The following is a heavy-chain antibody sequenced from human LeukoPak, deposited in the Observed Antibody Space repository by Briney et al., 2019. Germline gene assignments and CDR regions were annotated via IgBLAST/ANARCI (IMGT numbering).Heavy chain of an antibody. CDR3: ARADCSSSTCYLRRSWFDP. CDR2: ISASSRYI. V-gene: IGHV3-21*01. CDR1: GFTLSNYD. D-gene: IGHD2-2*01. J-gene: IGHJ5*02. Sequence: PGGSLRLSCAASGFTLSNYDMNWVRQAPGKGLEWVSSISASSRYIYYKDSVRGRFTISRDDAKNSLYLEMNSLRAGDTAVYYCARADCSSSTCYLRRSWFDPWGQGTLVTVSS.